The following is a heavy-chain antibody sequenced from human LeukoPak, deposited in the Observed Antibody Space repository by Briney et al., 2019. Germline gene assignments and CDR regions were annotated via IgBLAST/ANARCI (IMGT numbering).Heavy chain of an antibody. J-gene: IGHJ4*02. CDR3: ARVSSSSWWALDY. V-gene: IGHV3-7*01. Sequence: GGSLRLSCAASGFTFSTYWMLWVRQAPGKGLEWVASIKQDGSEKYYVDSMKGRFTISRDNAKNTLYLQMNSLRAEDTAVYYCARVSSSSWWALDYWGQGTLVTVSS. CDR2: IKQDGSEK. CDR1: GFTFSTYW. D-gene: IGHD6-13*01.